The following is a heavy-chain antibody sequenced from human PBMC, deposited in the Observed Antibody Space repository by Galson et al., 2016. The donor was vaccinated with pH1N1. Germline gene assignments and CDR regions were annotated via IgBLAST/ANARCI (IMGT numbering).Heavy chain of an antibody. CDR1: GGSISSSSYY. D-gene: IGHD4-17*01. J-gene: IGHJ4*02. Sequence: LSLTCTVSGGSISSSSYYWGWIRQPPGKGLEWIASISYSGSTYYNPSLKSRVTISVDTSKRHFSLKLSSVTAADTAVYYCARVGYGDYVGYFDYWGQGTLVTVSS. CDR2: ISYSGST. V-gene: IGHV4-39*02. CDR3: ARVGYGDYVGYFDY.